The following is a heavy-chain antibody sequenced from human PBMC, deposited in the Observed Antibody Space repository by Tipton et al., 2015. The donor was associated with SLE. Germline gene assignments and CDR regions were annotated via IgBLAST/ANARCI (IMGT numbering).Heavy chain of an antibody. D-gene: IGHD2-2*01. CDR2: IHPSGGST. CDR3: ARDLGTSVGHWYFDL. V-gene: IGHV1-46*01. J-gene: IGHJ2*01. Sequence: QLVQSGAEVKKPGASVKVSCKASGYTFTSYYMHWVRQVPGQGLEWMGIIHPSGGSTSYAQKFQGRVTMTRDTSTSTVYMVLSSLRSEDTAVYYCARDLGTSVGHWYFDLWGRGTLVTVSS. CDR1: GYTFTSYY.